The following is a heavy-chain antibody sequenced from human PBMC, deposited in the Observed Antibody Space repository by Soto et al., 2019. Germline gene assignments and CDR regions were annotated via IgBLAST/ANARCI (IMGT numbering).Heavy chain of an antibody. V-gene: IGHV3-7*01. D-gene: IGHD2-2*01. CDR2: IKQDGSEK. CDR3: ARDPSIVLVPAATYYYYYYGMDV. J-gene: IGHJ6*02. Sequence: GGSLRLSCAASGFTFSDAWMSWVRQAPGKGLEWVANIKQDGSEKYYVDSVKGRFTISRDNAKNSLYLQMNSLRAEDTAVYYCARDPSIVLVPAATYYYYYYGMDVWGQGTTVTVSS. CDR1: GFTFSDAW.